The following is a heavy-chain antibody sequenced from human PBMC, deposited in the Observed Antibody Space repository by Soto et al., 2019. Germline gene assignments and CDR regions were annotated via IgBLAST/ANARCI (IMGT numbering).Heavy chain of an antibody. Sequence: QLQLQESGPGLVKPSETLSLTCTVSGGSISSSSYYWGWIRQPPGKGLEWIGSIYYSGSTYYNPSLKSRVTISADTSKNQFSLKLSSVTAADTAVYYCARQSGYSPYNWFDPWGQGTLVTVSS. CDR1: GGSISSSSYY. J-gene: IGHJ5*02. CDR3: ARQSGYSPYNWFDP. V-gene: IGHV4-39*01. CDR2: IYYSGST. D-gene: IGHD5-12*01.